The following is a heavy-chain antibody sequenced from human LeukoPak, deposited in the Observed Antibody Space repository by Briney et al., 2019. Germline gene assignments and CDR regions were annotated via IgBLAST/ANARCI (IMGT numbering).Heavy chain of an antibody. CDR2: ISAYNGNT. D-gene: IGHD2-2*02. CDR1: GYTFTSYG. J-gene: IGHJ5*02. Sequence: ASVKVSXKASGYTFTSYGISWVRQAPGQGLEWMGWISAYNGNTNYAQKLQGRVTMTTDTSTSTAYMELRSRRSDDTAVYYCARDGGEVPAAIRGWFDPWGQGTLVTVDS. CDR3: ARDGGEVPAAIRGWFDP. V-gene: IGHV1-18*01.